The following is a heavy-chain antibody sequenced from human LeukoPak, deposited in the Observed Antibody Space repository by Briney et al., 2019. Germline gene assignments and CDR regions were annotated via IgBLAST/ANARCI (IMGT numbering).Heavy chain of an antibody. D-gene: IGHD3-22*01. V-gene: IGHV1-18*01. CDR3: ARDSSGYYGDY. CDR1: GYTFTSYG. Sequence: GASVKVSCKSSGYTFTSYGISSVRQAPGQGLEWMGWISAYNGNTNYAQKLQGRVTMTTDTSTSTAYMEMRSLRSDDTAVYYCARDSSGYYGDYWGQGTLVSVSS. CDR2: ISAYNGNT. J-gene: IGHJ4*02.